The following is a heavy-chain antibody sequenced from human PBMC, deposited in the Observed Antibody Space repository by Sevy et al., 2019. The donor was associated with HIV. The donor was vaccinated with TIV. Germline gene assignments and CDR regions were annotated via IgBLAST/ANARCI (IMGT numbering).Heavy chain of an antibody. CDR3: ARGLRGYSYGLHY. CDR2: IYSGGST. Sequence: GGSLRLSCAASGFTVSSDYMSWVRQAPGKGLEWVSVIYSGGSTYYADSVKGRFTISRDNSKNTLYLQMNSLRAEDTAVYYCARGLRGYSYGLHYWGQGTLVTVSS. D-gene: IGHD5-18*01. V-gene: IGHV3-53*01. J-gene: IGHJ4*02. CDR1: GFTVSSDY.